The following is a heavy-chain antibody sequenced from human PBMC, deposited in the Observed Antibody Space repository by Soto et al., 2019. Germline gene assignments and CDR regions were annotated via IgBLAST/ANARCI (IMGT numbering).Heavy chain of an antibody. D-gene: IGHD6-19*01. Sequence: SETLSLTCTVSGGSVSSGSYYWSWIRQPPGKGLEWIGYIYYSGSTNYNPSLKSRVTISVDTSKNQFSLKLSSVTAADTAVYYCARAVAGHTDYWGQGTLVTVSS. CDR2: IYYSGST. V-gene: IGHV4-61*01. CDR1: GGSVSSGSYY. J-gene: IGHJ4*02. CDR3: ARAVAGHTDY.